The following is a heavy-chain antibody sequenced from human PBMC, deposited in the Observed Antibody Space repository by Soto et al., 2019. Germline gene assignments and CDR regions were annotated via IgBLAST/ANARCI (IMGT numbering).Heavy chain of an antibody. V-gene: IGHV5-10-1*01. Sequence: ESLKISCKVSGNTFPAYWIGWVRQMPGKGLEWMGRIDPSDSQTYYSPSFRGHVTISATKSITTVFLQWSSLRASDTAMYYCARQIYDSDSGPNFQYYFDSWGQGTLVTVSS. CDR2: IDPSDSQT. D-gene: IGHD3-22*01. CDR3: ARQIYDSDSGPNFQYYFDS. CDR1: GNTFPAYW. J-gene: IGHJ4*02.